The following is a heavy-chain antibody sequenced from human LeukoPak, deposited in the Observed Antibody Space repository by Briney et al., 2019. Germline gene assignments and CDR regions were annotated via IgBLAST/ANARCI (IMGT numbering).Heavy chain of an antibody. V-gene: IGHV3-21*01. CDR3: ARDVYCSSTSCYWSRAHYYGMDV. J-gene: IGHJ6*02. CDR1: GFTFSSYS. CDR2: ISSSSSYI. Sequence: PEGSLRLSCAASGFTFSSYSMNWVRQAPGKGLEWVSSISSSSSYIYYADSVKGRFTISRDNAKNSLYLQMNSLRAEDTAVYYCARDVYCSSTSCYWSRAHYYGMDVWGQGTTVTVSS. D-gene: IGHD2-2*01.